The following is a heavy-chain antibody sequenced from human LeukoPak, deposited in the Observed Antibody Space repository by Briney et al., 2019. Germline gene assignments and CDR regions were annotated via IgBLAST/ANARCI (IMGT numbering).Heavy chain of an antibody. V-gene: IGHV4-30-4*08. D-gene: IGHD7-27*01. CDR2: IYYSGST. Sequence: SETLSLTCTVSGGSISSGGYYWSWIRQPPGKGLEWIGYIYYSGSTYYNPSLKSRITISVDTSKNQFSLKLSSVTAADTAVYYCARDFWGSSTTRGINAFDIWGQGTMVTVSS. J-gene: IGHJ3*02. CDR3: ARDFWGSSTTRGINAFDI. CDR1: GGSISSGGYY.